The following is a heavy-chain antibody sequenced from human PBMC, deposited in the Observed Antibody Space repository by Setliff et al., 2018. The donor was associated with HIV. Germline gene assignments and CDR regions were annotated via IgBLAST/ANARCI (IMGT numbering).Heavy chain of an antibody. CDR1: GFTFSSYS. D-gene: IGHD3-3*01. CDR3: ARPDFWSGHYNY. J-gene: IGHJ4*02. V-gene: IGHV3-21*03. CDR2: ISSRSSYI. Sequence: PGGSLRLSCAASGFTFSSYSMNWVRQAPGKGLEWVSSISSRSSYIYYADSGKGRFTISRDNAKNTLYLQMNSLRAEDTAVYYCARPDFWSGHYNYWGQGTLVTVSS.